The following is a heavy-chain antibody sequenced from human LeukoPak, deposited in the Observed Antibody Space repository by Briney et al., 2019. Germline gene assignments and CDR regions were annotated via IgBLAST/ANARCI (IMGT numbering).Heavy chain of an antibody. CDR3: ARACYYDSSGDYYHFDY. J-gene: IGHJ4*02. CDR2: MNPNSGNT. V-gene: IGHV1-8*01. CDR1: GYTFTSYD. D-gene: IGHD3-22*01. Sequence: ASVKVSCKASGYTFTSYDINWVRQATGQGLEWMGWMNPNSGNTGYAQKFQGRVTMTRNTSISIAYMELSSLRSEDTAVYYCARACYYDSSGDYYHFDYWGQGTMVTVSS.